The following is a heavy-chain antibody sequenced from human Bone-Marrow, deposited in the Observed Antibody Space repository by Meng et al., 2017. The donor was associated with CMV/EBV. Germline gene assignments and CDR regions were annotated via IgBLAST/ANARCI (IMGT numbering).Heavy chain of an antibody. J-gene: IGHJ4*02. CDR2: IYPGDSDT. Sequence: GESLKISCKGSGYSFTSYWIGWVRQMPGKGLEWMGIIYPGDSDTRYSPSFQGQVTISADKSISTAYLQWSSLKASDTAMYYCARQDRVDDCWSGYYTQTFVYWGQGTLVTVSS. CDR1: GYSFTSYW. D-gene: IGHD3-3*01. V-gene: IGHV5-51*01. CDR3: ARQDRVDDCWSGYYTQTFVY.